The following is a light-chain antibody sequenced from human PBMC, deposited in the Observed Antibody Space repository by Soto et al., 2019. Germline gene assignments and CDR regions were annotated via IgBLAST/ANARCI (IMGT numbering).Light chain of an antibody. CDR3: QQYHNWPA. CDR2: GAS. J-gene: IGKJ1*01. CDR1: QYINTR. Sequence: EIVLTQSPATLSSFPGDRVTLSCRASQYINTRLAWYQQKPGQAPRLLIYGASTRAAGIPARFSGSGSGTEFTLTISSLQSEDFAVYYCQQYHNWPAFGQGTKVDIK. V-gene: IGKV3-15*01.